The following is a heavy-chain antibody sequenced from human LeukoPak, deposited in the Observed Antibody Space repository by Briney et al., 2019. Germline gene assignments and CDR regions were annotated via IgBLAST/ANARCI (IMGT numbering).Heavy chain of an antibody. CDR1: GGSISSSSYY. J-gene: IGHJ6*03. Sequence: SETLSLTCTVSGGSISSSSYYWGWIRQPPGTGLEWIGSIYYSGSTYYNPSLKSRVTISVDTSKNQFSLKLSSVTAADTAVYYCARAVGSGSFQTYYYYMDVWGKGTTVTISS. V-gene: IGHV4-39*07. CDR3: ARAVGSGSFQTYYYYMDV. D-gene: IGHD3-10*01. CDR2: IYYSGST.